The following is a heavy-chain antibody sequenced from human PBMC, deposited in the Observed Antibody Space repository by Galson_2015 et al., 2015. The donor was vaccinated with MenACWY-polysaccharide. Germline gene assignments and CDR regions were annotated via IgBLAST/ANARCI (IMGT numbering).Heavy chain of an antibody. V-gene: IGHV1-2*02. Sequence: SVKVSCKASGYTFTGYYMHWVRQAPGQGLEWMGWINPNSGGTNYALKFQGRVTMTRDTSISTAYMELSRLRSDDTAVYYCARDKADYYDSSGYYSDYYDYWGQGTLVTVSS. J-gene: IGHJ4*02. CDR3: ARDKADYYDSSGYYSDYYDY. D-gene: IGHD3-22*01. CDR1: GYTFTGYY. CDR2: INPNSGGT.